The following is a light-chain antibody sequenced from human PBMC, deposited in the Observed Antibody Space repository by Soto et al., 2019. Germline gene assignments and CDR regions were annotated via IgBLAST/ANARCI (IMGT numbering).Light chain of an antibody. Sequence: EIVMTQSPATLSVSPGERATLSCRASQSVSSNLAWYQQKPGQAHRLLIYGASTRATGIPARFSGSGSGTEFTLTISSMRSEDYAVYYCHQYNNWPPWTFGQGTKVEIK. J-gene: IGKJ1*01. CDR2: GAS. CDR3: HQYNNWPPWT. CDR1: QSVSSN. V-gene: IGKV3-15*01.